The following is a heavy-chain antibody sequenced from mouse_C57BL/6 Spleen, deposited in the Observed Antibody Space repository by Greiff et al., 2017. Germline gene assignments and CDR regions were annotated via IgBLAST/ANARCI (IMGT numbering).Heavy chain of an antibody. CDR2: IDPSDSET. Sequence: QVQLQQPGAELVRPGSSVKLSCKASGYTFTSYWMHWVKQRPIQGLEWIGNIDPSDSETHYNQKFKDKATLTVDKSSSTAYMQLSSLTSEDSAVYYCARGGTVVAPYTMDYWGQGTSVTVSS. V-gene: IGHV1-52*01. CDR3: ARGGTVVAPYTMDY. CDR1: GYTFTSYW. J-gene: IGHJ4*01. D-gene: IGHD1-1*01.